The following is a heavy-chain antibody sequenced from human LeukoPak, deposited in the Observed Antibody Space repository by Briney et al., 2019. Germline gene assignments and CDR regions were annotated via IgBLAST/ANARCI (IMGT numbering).Heavy chain of an antibody. J-gene: IGHJ4*02. CDR2: ISWISGSI. D-gene: IGHD3-22*01. CDR3: AKGDYYDSSSYYDY. CDR1: GFTFDDYA. Sequence: GGSLRLSCAASGFTFDDYAMDWVRPAPGKSLEWVSGISWISGSIGYADAVKGQLTISRYNAKNSLYLQMDMLRADDTALYYCAKGDYYDSSSYYDYWCQGTLVTVSS. V-gene: IGHV3-9*01.